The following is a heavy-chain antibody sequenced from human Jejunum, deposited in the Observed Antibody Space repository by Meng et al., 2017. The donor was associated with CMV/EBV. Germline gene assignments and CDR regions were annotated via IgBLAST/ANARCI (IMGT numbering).Heavy chain of an antibody. V-gene: IGHV3-53*01. CDR3: AKKYSGSFDY. Sequence: SCTASEFSVIRHNMPWVRQAPGKGLEWVSAIYSGESTYYADSVKGRFTISRDNSKNTLYLQMNSLRAEDTAVYYCAKKYSGSFDYWGQGTLVTVSS. J-gene: IGHJ4*02. CDR1: EFSVIRHN. CDR2: IYSGEST. D-gene: IGHD1-26*01.